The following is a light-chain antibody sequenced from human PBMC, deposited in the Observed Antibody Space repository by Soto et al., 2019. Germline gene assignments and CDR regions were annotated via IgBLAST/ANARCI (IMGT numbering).Light chain of an antibody. J-gene: IGLJ2*01. CDR1: SSNIGAGYD. Sequence: QSVLTQPPSVSGAPGQRVTISCTGSSSNIGAGYDVHWYQQLPGTAPKLLIYGNSNRPSGVPDRFSVSKSGTSASLAITGLHADDEADYFCQSYDSRHVVFGVGTKLTVL. CDR2: GNS. V-gene: IGLV1-40*01. CDR3: QSYDSRHVV.